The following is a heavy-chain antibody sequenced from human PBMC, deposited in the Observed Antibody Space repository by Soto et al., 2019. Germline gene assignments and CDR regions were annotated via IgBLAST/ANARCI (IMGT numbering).Heavy chain of an antibody. V-gene: IGHV4-59*01. CDR2: IYYSGST. J-gene: IGHJ4*02. Sequence: SETLSLTCTVSGGSISSFYWSWIRQPPGKGLEWIGYIYYSGSTNYNPSLKSRVTISVDTSKNQFSLKVSSVTAADTAVYYCARRYGGNFDYWGQGTLVTVSS. CDR3: ARRYGGNFDY. CDR1: GGSISSFY. D-gene: IGHD1-26*01.